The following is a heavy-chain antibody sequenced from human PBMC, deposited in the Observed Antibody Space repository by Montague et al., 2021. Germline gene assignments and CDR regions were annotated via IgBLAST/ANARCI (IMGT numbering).Heavy chain of an antibody. CDR1: GASITSNIYY. CDR2: IYYSGNS. Sequence: SETRSLTCTVSGASITSNIYYWGWIRQSPGKGLEWIGSIYYSGNSFYQPSLKSRITMAVDTSKNQFSLKLSSVTAADTAIYYCARVSSSWYVGWFDPWGQGTLVTVSS. V-gene: IGHV4-39*07. CDR3: ARVSSSWYVGWFDP. J-gene: IGHJ5*02. D-gene: IGHD6-13*01.